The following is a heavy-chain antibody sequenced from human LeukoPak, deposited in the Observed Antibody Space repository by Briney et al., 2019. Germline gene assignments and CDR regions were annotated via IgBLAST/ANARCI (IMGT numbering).Heavy chain of an antibody. Sequence: GSSVKVSFKASGGTFSSYAISWVRQAPGQGLGWMGGIIPIFGTANYAQKFQGRVTITADESTSTAYMELSSLRSEDTAVYYCARGHRRYYYGSGSNRTRLYYFDYWGQGTLVTVSS. J-gene: IGHJ4*02. CDR3: ARGHRRYYYGSGSNRTRLYYFDY. CDR1: GGTFSSYA. CDR2: IIPIFGTA. V-gene: IGHV1-69*01. D-gene: IGHD3-10*01.